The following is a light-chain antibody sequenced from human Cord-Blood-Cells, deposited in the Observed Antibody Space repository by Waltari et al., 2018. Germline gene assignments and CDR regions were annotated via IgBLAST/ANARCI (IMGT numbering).Light chain of an antibody. V-gene: IGLV2-8*01. CDR2: EVS. CDR1: SSDVGGYNY. Sequence: QSALTQPPSASGSPGQSVTISCTGTSSDVGGYNYASWYQQHPGNAPKLMIYEVSKRPSGVPDRFSGSKSGNTASLTVSGLQAEDEADYYCSSYAGSNNRVFGGGTKLTVL. J-gene: IGLJ3*02. CDR3: SSYAGSNNRV.